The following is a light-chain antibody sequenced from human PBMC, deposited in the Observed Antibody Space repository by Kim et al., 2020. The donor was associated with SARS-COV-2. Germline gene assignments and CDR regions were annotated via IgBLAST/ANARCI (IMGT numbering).Light chain of an antibody. J-gene: IGKJ4*01. CDR3: KQNHDLPLT. V-gene: IGKV1-33*01. CDR1: KVIGND. CDR2: DAS. Sequence: SASVGDRFTITGEASKVIGNDLNGYQQKPGKPPRLLIYDASILETGVPSRFGGSGSGTDFTFTISSLQPEDIATYYGKQNHDLPLTFGEGTK.